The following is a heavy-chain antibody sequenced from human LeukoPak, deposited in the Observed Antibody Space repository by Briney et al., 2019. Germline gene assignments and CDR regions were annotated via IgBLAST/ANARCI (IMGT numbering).Heavy chain of an antibody. V-gene: IGHV3-7*01. CDR2: IKQDGSEK. D-gene: IGHD3-3*01. CDR3: ASENFWSGYRGYYYYYMDV. Sequence: GGSLRLSCAASGFTFSSYAMSWVRQAPGKGLEWVANIKQDGSEKYYVDSVKGRFTISRDNAKNSLYLQMNSLRAEDTAVYYCASENFWSGYRGYYYYYMDVWGKGTTVAVSS. J-gene: IGHJ6*03. CDR1: GFTFSSYA.